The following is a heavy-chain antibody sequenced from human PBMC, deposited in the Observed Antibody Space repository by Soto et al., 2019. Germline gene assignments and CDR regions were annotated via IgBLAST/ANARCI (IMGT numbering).Heavy chain of an antibody. CDR2: ISGYNGNT. Sequence: QVQLVQSGAEVKKPGASVKVSCKASGYTFSSYGLSWVRQAPGQGLEWMGWISGYNGNTNYAQKLQGRVTMTIDTSTSTGYMELRSLRSDDTAVYYCARDRGGDGMDVWGQGTTVTVSS. J-gene: IGHJ6*02. D-gene: IGHD3-16*01. CDR1: GYTFSSYG. V-gene: IGHV1-18*01. CDR3: ARDRGGDGMDV.